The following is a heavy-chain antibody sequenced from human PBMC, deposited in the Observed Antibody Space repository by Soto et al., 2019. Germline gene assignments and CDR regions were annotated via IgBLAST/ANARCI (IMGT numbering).Heavy chain of an antibody. D-gene: IGHD5-12*01. CDR3: AREGNLGRWLQPLDF. V-gene: IGHV4-59*01. CDR2: IHYNGNT. J-gene: IGHJ4*02. CDR1: GDSISAYS. Sequence: PSETLALTCTVSGDSISAYSWGWARQPPGKGLEWIGNIHYNGNTKYNPSLKSRVTMSVDTSKNQFSLKLISVTAADTAKYFCAREGNLGRWLQPLDFWGQGTLVTVS.